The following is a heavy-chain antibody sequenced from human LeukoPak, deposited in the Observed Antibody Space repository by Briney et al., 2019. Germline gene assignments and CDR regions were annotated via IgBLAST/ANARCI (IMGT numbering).Heavy chain of an antibody. J-gene: IGHJ6*03. Sequence: SETLSLTCAVYGESFSGYYWSWIRQPPGKGLEWIGEINHSGSTNYNPSLKSRVTISVDTSKNQFSLKLRSVTAADRAVYYCARGRTGYQLLPTKKDYSYYYVDVWDKGTTVTVSS. V-gene: IGHV4-34*01. CDR3: ARGRTGYQLLPTKKDYSYYYVDV. CDR2: INHSGST. CDR1: GESFSGYY. D-gene: IGHD2-2*01.